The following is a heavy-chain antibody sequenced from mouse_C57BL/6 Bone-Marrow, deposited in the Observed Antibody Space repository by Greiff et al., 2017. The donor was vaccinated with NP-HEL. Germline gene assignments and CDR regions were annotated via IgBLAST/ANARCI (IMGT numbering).Heavy chain of an antibody. CDR1: GYSFTGYY. Sequence: EVQLQQSGPELVKPGASVKISCKASGYSFTGYYMNWVKQSPAKSLEWIGEVNPSTGGTTYNQQFKAQATLTVDKSSSTAYRQLKSRTSEDSAVYYCARGGRQLRLPAWFAYWGQGTLVTVSA. CDR2: VNPSTGGT. CDR3: ARGGRQLRLPAWFAY. V-gene: IGHV1-42*01. J-gene: IGHJ3*01. D-gene: IGHD3-2*02.